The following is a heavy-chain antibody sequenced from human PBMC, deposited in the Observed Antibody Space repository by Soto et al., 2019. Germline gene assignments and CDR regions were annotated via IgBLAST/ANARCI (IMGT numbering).Heavy chain of an antibody. CDR1: GFSISTYA. D-gene: IGHD1-26*01. CDR2: ISYNGNNK. V-gene: IGHV3-30*04. CDR3: ARRSFPYSGSPLEPWSDALDI. J-gene: IGHJ3*02. Sequence: QVQLVESGGGVVQPGRSLRLSCAASGFSISTYALHWVRQAPGKGPEWVAIISYNGNNKHYADSVKGRFTISRDNSKNTVDLQMNSLRVEDTAMYYCARRSFPYSGSPLEPWSDALDIWGQGTMVTVS.